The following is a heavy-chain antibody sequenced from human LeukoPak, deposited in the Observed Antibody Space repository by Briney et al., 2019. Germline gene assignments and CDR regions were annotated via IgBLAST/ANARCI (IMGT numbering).Heavy chain of an antibody. Sequence: PGGSLRLSCAASGFTFSSYSMNWVRQAPGKGLEWVSYISSSSSTIYYADSVKGRFTISRDNAKNSLYLQMNSLRAEDTAVYYCARHETISRRGYSIWGQGTMVTVSS. D-gene: IGHD5-18*01. V-gene: IGHV3-48*04. CDR3: ARHETISRRGYSI. CDR1: GFTFSSYS. CDR2: ISSSSSTI. J-gene: IGHJ3*02.